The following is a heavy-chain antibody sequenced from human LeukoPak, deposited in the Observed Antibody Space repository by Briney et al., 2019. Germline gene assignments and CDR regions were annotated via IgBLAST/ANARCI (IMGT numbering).Heavy chain of an antibody. CDR2: ISYDGSNK. J-gene: IGHJ4*02. CDR3: ARDPCSSTSCYLPDY. CDR1: GFTFSSYA. V-gene: IGHV3-30*04. Sequence: GGSLRLSCAASGFTFSSYAMHWVRQAPGKGLEWVAVISYDGSNKYYADSVKGRFTISRDNSKNTLYLQMNSLRAEDTAVYYCARDPCSSTSCYLPDYWGQGTLVTVSS. D-gene: IGHD2-2*01.